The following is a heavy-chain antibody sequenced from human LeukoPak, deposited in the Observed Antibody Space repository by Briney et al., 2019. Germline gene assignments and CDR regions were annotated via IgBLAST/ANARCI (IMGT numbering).Heavy chain of an antibody. CDR1: GFSFDDYA. Sequence: GRSLRLSCAGTGFSFDDYAMHWVRQAPGKGLEWVSGISWNGGSIGYADSVKGRFTISRDNAKNSLYLQMNSLRAEDTAVYYCAGEYDILTPWYFDYWGQGTLVTVSS. J-gene: IGHJ4*02. CDR2: ISWNGGSI. V-gene: IGHV3-9*01. CDR3: AGEYDILTPWYFDY. D-gene: IGHD3-9*01.